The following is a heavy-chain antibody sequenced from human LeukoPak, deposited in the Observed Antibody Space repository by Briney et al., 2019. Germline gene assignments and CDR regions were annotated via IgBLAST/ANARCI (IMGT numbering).Heavy chain of an antibody. CDR2: IYYSGST. Sequence: SETLSLTCTVSGGSISSYYWSWIRQPPGKGLEWMGYIYYSGSTNYNPSLKSRVTISVDTSKNQFSLKLSSVTAADTAVYYCASSYYYGSGSYPYYFDYWGQGTLVTVSS. D-gene: IGHD3-10*01. CDR3: ASSYYYGSGSYPYYFDY. J-gene: IGHJ4*02. V-gene: IGHV4-59*01. CDR1: GGSISSYY.